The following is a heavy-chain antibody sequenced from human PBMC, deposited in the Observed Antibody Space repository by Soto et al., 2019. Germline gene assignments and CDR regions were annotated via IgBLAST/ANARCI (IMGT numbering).Heavy chain of an antibody. J-gene: IGHJ5*02. CDR2: IGYSGAT. V-gene: IGHV4-31*03. CDR1: GGSITSGGSF. CDR3: ARGGASSKWFAP. Sequence: QVHLQESGPGLVRPSQTLSLTCSVSGGSITSGGSFWSWIRQHPGKGPEWIAFIGYSGATSYNPSLASRVTISADTYKSQFSLNLRSVTAADTAVYYYARGGASSKWFAPWGQGTLVTVAS. D-gene: IGHD2-15*01.